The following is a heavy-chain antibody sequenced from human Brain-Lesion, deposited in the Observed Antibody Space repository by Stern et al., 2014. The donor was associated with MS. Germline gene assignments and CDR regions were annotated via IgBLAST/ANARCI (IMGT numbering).Heavy chain of an antibody. CDR3: ARVDCSGTNCFYYYYGMDV. Sequence: EVQLVESGGGLVKPGGSLRLSCEASGFTFNSYSMNWVRQAPGKGLEWVSSISVGTDYIYYADSGKGRFTISRDNAKNSLFLQMNTLRAEDTGVYYCARVDCSGTNCFYYYYGMDVWGQGTTVTVSS. J-gene: IGHJ6*02. CDR2: ISVGTDYI. CDR1: GFTFNSYS. V-gene: IGHV3-21*01. D-gene: IGHD2-2*01.